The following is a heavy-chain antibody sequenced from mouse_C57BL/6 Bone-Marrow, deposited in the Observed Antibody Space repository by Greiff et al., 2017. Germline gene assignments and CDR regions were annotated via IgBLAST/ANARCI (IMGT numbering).Heavy chain of an antibody. CDR3: ARGITTVVATDAMDY. D-gene: IGHD1-1*01. Sequence: QVQLQQSGAELAKPGASVKLSCKASGYTFTSYWLHWVKQRPGQGLEWIGYINPSSGYTKYNQKFKDKATLTADKSSSTAYMQLSSLTYEDSAVYYCARGITTVVATDAMDYWGQGTSVTVSS. J-gene: IGHJ4*01. V-gene: IGHV1-7*01. CDR2: INPSSGYT. CDR1: GYTFTSYW.